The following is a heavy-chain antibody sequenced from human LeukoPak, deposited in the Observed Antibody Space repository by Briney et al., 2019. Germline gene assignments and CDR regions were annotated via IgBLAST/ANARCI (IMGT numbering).Heavy chain of an antibody. V-gene: IGHV1-18*01. CDR3: ARDSTVTTPTDSHYYYYGMDV. J-gene: IGHJ6*02. CDR2: ISTYNGDT. D-gene: IGHD4-17*01. Sequence: ASVKVSCKASGYTFIKYGISWVRQAPGQGLEWMGWISTYNGDTHYAQKFQGRVTMTTDTSTSTAYMELSSLRSEDTAVYYCARDSTVTTPTDSHYYYYGMDVWGQGTTVTVSS. CDR1: GYTFIKYG.